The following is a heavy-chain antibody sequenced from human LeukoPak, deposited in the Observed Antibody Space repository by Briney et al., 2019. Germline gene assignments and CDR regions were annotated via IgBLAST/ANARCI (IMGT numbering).Heavy chain of an antibody. CDR1: GYTFTTYG. CDR3: ARGRGYSYGTYYYYYMDV. D-gene: IGHD5-18*01. V-gene: IGHV1-18*01. CDR2: ISAYNGNT. J-gene: IGHJ6*03. Sequence: ASVKVSCKASGYTFTTYGISWVRQASGQGLEWMGWISAYNGNTNYAQKFQGRVTMTRNTSISTAYMELSSLRSEDTAVYYCARGRGYSYGTYYYYYMDVWGKGTTVTVSS.